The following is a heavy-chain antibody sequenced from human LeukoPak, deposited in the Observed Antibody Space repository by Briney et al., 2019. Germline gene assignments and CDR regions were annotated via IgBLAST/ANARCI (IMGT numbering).Heavy chain of an antibody. Sequence: PSETLSLTCTVSGGSISSYYWSWIRQPPGKGLEWIGYIYYSGRTKYNPSLKSRVTISVDTSKNQFSLKLSSVTAADTAVYYCARSLYYYGSGSWFDPWGREPWSPSPQ. CDR3: ARSLYYYGSGSWFDP. J-gene: IGHJ5*02. D-gene: IGHD3-10*01. CDR2: IYYSGRT. V-gene: IGHV4-59*08. CDR1: GGSISSYY.